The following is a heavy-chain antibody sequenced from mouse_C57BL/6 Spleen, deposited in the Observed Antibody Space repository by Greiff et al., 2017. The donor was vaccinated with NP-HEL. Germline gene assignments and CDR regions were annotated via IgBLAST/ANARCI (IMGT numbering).Heavy chain of an antibody. D-gene: IGHD2-5*01. Sequence: QVQLQQPGAELVKPGASVKMSCKASGYTFTSYWITWVKQRPGQGLEWIGDIYPGSGSTNYNEKFKSKATLTVDTSSSTAYMPLSSLTSEDSAVYYCARSRGYSNSFYGGQGTLVTVSA. CDR2: IYPGSGST. J-gene: IGHJ3*01. CDR3: ARSRGYSNSFY. V-gene: IGHV1-55*01. CDR1: GYTFTSYW.